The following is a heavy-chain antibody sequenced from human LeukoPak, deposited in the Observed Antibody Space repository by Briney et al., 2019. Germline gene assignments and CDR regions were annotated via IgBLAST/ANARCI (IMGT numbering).Heavy chain of an antibody. D-gene: IGHD6-13*01. CDR1: GYTFTSYD. Sequence: ASVKVSCKASGYTFTSYDINWVRQATGQGLEWMGWMSPNSGNTGYAQKFQGRVTITRNTSISTAYMELSSLRSEDTAVYYCARGLDSSSCFDYWGQGTLVTVSS. CDR2: MSPNSGNT. CDR3: ARGLDSSSCFDY. J-gene: IGHJ4*02. V-gene: IGHV1-8*03.